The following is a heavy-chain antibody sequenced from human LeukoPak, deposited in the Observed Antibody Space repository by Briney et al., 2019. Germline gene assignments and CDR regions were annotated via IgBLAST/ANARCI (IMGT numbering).Heavy chain of an antibody. D-gene: IGHD3-22*01. J-gene: IGHJ4*02. Sequence: ASVKVSFKASGYSFITYGISWVRQAPGQGLEWMGWISAYNRSTDYAQNLQGRVTMTTDTSTSTAYMEMRSLRSDDTAVYYCARPYDSSGYYNYYFDNWGQGTLVTVSS. CDR3: ARPYDSSGYYNYYFDN. CDR2: ISAYNRST. V-gene: IGHV1-18*01. CDR1: GYSFITYG.